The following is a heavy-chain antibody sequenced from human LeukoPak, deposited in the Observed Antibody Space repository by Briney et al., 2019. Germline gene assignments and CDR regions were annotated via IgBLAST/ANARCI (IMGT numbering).Heavy chain of an antibody. V-gene: IGHV4-59*02. D-gene: IGHD6-6*01. Sequence: SETLFLTCTVSGGSVSGYYWSWIRQPPGKGLEWIGYIYYSGSTNYNPSLKSRVTISVDTSENQFSLKLTSVTAADTAVYYCARDREYSSSGRRAFDIWGQGTMVTVSS. CDR3: ARDREYSSSGRRAFDI. J-gene: IGHJ3*02. CDR2: IYYSGST. CDR1: GGSVSGYY.